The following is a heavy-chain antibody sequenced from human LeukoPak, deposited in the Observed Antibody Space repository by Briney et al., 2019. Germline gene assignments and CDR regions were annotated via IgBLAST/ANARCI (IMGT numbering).Heavy chain of an antibody. D-gene: IGHD4/OR15-4a*01. V-gene: IGHV1-69*01. Sequence: GTSVKVSCKASGGTFSSYAISWGRQAPGQGLEWMGGIIPIFGTANYAQKFQGRVTITADASTSPAYMELSSLRSEDTAVCYCVRAYKQRVLYTVSYYMDAWGKGNTVTISS. CDR1: GGTFSSYA. CDR2: IIPIFGTA. J-gene: IGHJ6*03. CDR3: VRAYKQRVLYTVSYYMDA.